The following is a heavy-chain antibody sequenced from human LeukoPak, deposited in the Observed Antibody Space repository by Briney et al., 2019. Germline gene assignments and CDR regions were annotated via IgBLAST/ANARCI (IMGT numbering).Heavy chain of an antibody. D-gene: IGHD2-2*01. J-gene: IGHJ3*02. V-gene: IGHV5-51*01. CDR3: ASIVVVPAAIGPPDAFDI. CDR2: IYPGDSDT. Sequence: PGESLKISCKGSGYSFTSYWIGWVRQMPGKGLEWMGIIYPGDSDTRYSPSFQGQVTISADKSFSTAYLQWSSLKASDTAMYYCASIVVVPAAIGPPDAFDIWGQGTMVTVSS. CDR1: GYSFTSYW.